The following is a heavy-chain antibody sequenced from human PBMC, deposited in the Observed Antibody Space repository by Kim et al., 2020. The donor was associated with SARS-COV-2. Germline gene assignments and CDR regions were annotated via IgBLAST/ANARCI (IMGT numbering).Heavy chain of an antibody. J-gene: IGHJ4*02. CDR3: AVPYYYDSSGFRSSRAPYDY. Sequence: SVKVSCKASGGTFSSYTISWVRQAPGQGLEWMGRIIPILGIANYAQKFQGRVTITADKSTSTAYMELSSLRSEDTAVYYCAVPYYYDSSGFRSSRAPYDYWGQGTLVTVSS. CDR1: GGTFSSYT. CDR2: IIPILGIA. D-gene: IGHD3-22*01. V-gene: IGHV1-69*02.